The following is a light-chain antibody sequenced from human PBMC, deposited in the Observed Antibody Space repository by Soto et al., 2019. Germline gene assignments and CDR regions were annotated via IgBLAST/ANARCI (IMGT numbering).Light chain of an antibody. CDR1: SSDVGSYNL. V-gene: IGLV2-23*01. Sequence: QSVLTQPASVSGSPGQSITISCTGTSSDVGSYNLVSWYQQHPGTAPKLLIYEGSKRPSGVSNRFSGSKSGTTASLTISGLQADDEADYCCCSYAGSSTWVFGGGTKVTVL. CDR3: CSYAGSSTWV. CDR2: EGS. J-gene: IGLJ3*02.